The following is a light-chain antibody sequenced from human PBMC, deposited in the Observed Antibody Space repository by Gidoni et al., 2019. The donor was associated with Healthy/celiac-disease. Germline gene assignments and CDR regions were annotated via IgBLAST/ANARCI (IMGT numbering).Light chain of an antibody. V-gene: IGKV1-5*03. J-gene: IGKJ3*01. CDR1: QSIRSW. CDR2: KAS. Sequence: IQVTQSPSTLSASVGDRVTITCRASQSIRSWLAWYQQKPGKAPKLLIYKASSLESGVPSRFSGSGSGTEFTLTISSLQPDDFATYYCQQYNIPFTFGPGTKVDIK. CDR3: QQYNIPFT.